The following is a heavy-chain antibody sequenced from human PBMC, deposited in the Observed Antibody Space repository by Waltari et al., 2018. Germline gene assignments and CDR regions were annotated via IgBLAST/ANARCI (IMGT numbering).Heavy chain of an antibody. Sequence: QMQLVQSGPEVKKPGTSVKVSCKASGFTFTSSAMPWVRKARGQRLEWIGWIVVGSGNTNYAQKFQERVTITRDMSTSTAYMELSSLRSEDTAVYYCAADRPRTVTTSYYGMDVWGQGTTVTVSS. D-gene: IGHD4-4*01. CDR2: IVVGSGNT. CDR1: GFTFTSSA. V-gene: IGHV1-58*02. CDR3: AADRPRTVTTSYYGMDV. J-gene: IGHJ6*02.